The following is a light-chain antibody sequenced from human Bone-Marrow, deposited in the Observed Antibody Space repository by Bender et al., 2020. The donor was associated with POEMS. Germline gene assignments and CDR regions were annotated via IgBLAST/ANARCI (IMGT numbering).Light chain of an antibody. CDR1: ILSKEY. V-gene: IGLV3-25*03. CDR3: QSADSTGTSVI. J-gene: IGLJ2*01. Sequence: SYELTQPPSVSVSPGQTAWITCSGDILSKEYGYWYQRRPGQAPILVIFKDNERPSGIPERFSGLSSGTTITLTISAVQAEDEADYYCQSADSTGTSVIFGGGTKLTVL. CDR2: KDN.